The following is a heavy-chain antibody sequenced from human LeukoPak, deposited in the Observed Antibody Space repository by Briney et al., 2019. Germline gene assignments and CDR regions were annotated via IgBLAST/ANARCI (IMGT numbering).Heavy chain of an antibody. V-gene: IGHV4-39*01. CDR2: IYYSGST. D-gene: IGHD4-17*01. CDR1: GGSISSSSYY. J-gene: IGHJ5*02. CDR3: ARRAYGDYGNWFDP. Sequence: SETLSLTCTVSGGSISSSSYYWGWIRQPPGKGLEWIGSIYYSGSTYYNPSLKSRVTISVDTSKNQFSLKLSPVTAADTAVYYCARRAYGDYGNWFDPWGQGTLVTVFS.